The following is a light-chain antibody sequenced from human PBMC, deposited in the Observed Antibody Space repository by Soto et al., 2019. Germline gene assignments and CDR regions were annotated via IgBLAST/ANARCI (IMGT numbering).Light chain of an antibody. V-gene: IGKV3-15*01. J-gene: IGKJ5*01. CDR2: GAS. CDR3: QQYNNWPPIT. Sequence: EIVMTQSPANLSASPGERATLSCRASQSVSSDLAWYQQKPGQAPRLLIYGASTRATGIPARFSGSGSGTEFTLTISSLQSEDFAVYYCQQYNNWPPITFGQGTRLEIK. CDR1: QSVSSD.